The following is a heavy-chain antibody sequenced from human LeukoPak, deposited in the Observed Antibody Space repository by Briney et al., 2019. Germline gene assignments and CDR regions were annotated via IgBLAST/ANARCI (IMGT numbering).Heavy chain of an antibody. Sequence: PSETLSLTCAAYDVSFSGYYWTWIRQFPGRGLEWIGEINDSGGTNYNPSLKRRVNVLVDTSKNQFSLKLTSVTAADTAVYYCARRVTVIYYMDLWGKGTTGTVSS. CDR2: INDSGGT. D-gene: IGHD3-22*01. J-gene: IGHJ6*03. CDR3: ARRVTVIYYMDL. CDR1: DVSFSGYY. V-gene: IGHV4-34*01.